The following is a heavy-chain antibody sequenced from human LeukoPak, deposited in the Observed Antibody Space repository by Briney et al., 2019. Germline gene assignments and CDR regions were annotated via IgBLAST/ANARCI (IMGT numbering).Heavy chain of an antibody. J-gene: IGHJ6*03. CDR1: GYTFTSYG. CDR2: ISAYNGNT. D-gene: IGHD2-15*01. Sequence: ATVKVSCKASGYTFTSYGISWVRQAPGQGLEWMGWISAYNGNTNYAQKLQGRVTMTTDTSTSTAYMELRSLRSDDTAVYYCARRGYCSGGSCYSSKNYYYYYYMDVWGKGTTVTVSS. CDR3: ARRGYCSGGSCYSSKNYYYYYYMDV. V-gene: IGHV1-18*01.